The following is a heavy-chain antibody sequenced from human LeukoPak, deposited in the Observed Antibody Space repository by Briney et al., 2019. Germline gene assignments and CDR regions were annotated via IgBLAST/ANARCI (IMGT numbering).Heavy chain of an antibody. CDR2: IKQDGSEK. V-gene: IGHV3-7*01. CDR3: AREVQLERLGFGKEGSAFDY. CDR1: GFTFSSYW. D-gene: IGHD1-1*01. J-gene: IGHJ4*02. Sequence: GGSLRLSCAASGFTFSSYWMSWVRQAPGKGLEWVANIKQDGSEKYYVDSVKGRFTISRDNAKNSLYLQMNSLRAEDTAVYYCAREVQLERLGFGKEGSAFDYWGQGTLVTVSS.